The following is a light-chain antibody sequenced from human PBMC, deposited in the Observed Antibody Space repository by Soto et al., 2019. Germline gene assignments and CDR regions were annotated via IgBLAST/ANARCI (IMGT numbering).Light chain of an antibody. CDR2: DVT. CDR3: CSYAGINTI. CDR1: RRDVGGYNY. V-gene: IGLV2-11*01. Sequence: QSALTQPRSVSGSPGQSVTISCTGTRRDVGGYNYVSWYQQHPGKAPKLIIYDVTRRPSGVPDRFSGSKSGNTASLTISGLQAEDEADYFCCSYAGINTIFGGGTKLTVL. J-gene: IGLJ2*01.